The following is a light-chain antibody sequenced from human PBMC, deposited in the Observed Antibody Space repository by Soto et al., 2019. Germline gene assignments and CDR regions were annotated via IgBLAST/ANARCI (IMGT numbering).Light chain of an antibody. V-gene: IGKV3D-15*01. J-gene: IGKJ1*01. CDR1: QSLSHN. CDR2: GAS. Sequence: EIVMTQSPATLSVSPGDRATLSCRASQSLSHNLAWYQQKPGQAPRLLISGASNRATGIPDRFSGSGSGTDFTLTISRLEPEDFAVYYCQQYDRSPRTFGQGTKVDIK. CDR3: QQYDRSPRT.